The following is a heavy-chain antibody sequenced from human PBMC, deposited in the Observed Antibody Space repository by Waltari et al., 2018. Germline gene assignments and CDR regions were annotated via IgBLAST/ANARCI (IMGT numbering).Heavy chain of an antibody. Sequence: EVQLWESGGGLEQPGGSLRLSCSASGFTFSNYGMNWVRQAPGKGLNCVLSITGDGAYTYYTDSVKGRFIVSRDNSKNTVYLQMNSLRAEDTAVYFCTKWAETTKAYFDDWGQGILVTVAS. J-gene: IGHJ4*02. V-gene: IGHV3-23*01. D-gene: IGHD1-7*01. CDR2: ITGDGAYT. CDR1: GFTFSNYG. CDR3: TKWAETTKAYFDD.